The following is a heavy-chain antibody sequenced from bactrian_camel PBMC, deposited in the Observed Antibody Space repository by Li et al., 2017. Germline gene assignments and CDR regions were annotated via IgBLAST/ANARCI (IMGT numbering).Heavy chain of an antibody. V-gene: IGHV3S42*01. CDR1: GFAFSSYA. CDR2: ISAVSILGST. J-gene: IGHJ4*01. CDR3: ARERPARSCRYGLDSFGHAFTY. D-gene: IGHD5*01. Sequence: VQLVESGGGLVQPGGSLRLSCAASGFAFSSYAMNWVRQAPGKGLEWVSHISAVSILGSTYADSVKGRFTISRDNAKRTLVLQMNKLNPDDTGTYYCARERPARSCRYGLDSFGHAFTYWGKGTQVTVS.